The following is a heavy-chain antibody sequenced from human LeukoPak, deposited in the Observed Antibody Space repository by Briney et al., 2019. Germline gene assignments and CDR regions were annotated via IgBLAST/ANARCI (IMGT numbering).Heavy chain of an antibody. Sequence: PSETPSLTCSVSGDSISPYYWSWIRQPAGKGLEWIGRIYTSGTTYYNPPLKSRVTFSLDTSKNHISLKLTSVTAADTAVYYCATKTAPPRRVDSSDIWGQGTMVTVSS. J-gene: IGHJ3*02. D-gene: IGHD5-18*01. CDR1: GDSISPYY. V-gene: IGHV4-4*07. CDR2: IYTSGTT. CDR3: ATKTAPPRRVDSSDI.